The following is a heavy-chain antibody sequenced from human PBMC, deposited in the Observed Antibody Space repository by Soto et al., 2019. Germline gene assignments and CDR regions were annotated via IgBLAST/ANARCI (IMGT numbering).Heavy chain of an antibody. CDR2: IGGRGNSA. CDR3: VREGRGYFDF. J-gene: IGHJ3*01. D-gene: IGHD5-12*01. V-gene: IGHV3-23*01. CDR1: GFIFTNYA. Sequence: LRLSCAASGFIFTNYAMNWVRQAPGKGLEWVSVIGGRGNSAYYADSVQGRFTISRDNSKNTLSLQMSSLTADDTAIYYCVREGRGYFDFWGRGTMVTVSS.